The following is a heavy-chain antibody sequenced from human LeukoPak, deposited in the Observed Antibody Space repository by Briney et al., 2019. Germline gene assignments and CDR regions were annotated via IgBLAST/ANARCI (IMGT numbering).Heavy chain of an antibody. Sequence: GSSVKVSCKASGGTFSSYTISWVRQAPGQGLEWMGRIIPILGIANYAQKFQGRVTITADKSTSTAYMELSSLRSEDTAVYYCARDPLYDSSGYYYYYYGMDVWGQGTTGTVSS. CDR1: GGTFSSYT. CDR3: ARDPLYDSSGYYYYYYGMDV. D-gene: IGHD3-22*01. V-gene: IGHV1-69*04. J-gene: IGHJ6*02. CDR2: IIPILGIA.